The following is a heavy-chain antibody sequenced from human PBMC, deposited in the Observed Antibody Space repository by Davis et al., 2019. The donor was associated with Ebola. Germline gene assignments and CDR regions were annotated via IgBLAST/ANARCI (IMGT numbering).Heavy chain of an antibody. V-gene: IGHV3-21*01. J-gene: IGHJ5*02. CDR1: GGSISSSN. CDR3: ARDLVYCSSTSCFYNWFDP. Sequence: ETLSLTCAVSGGSISSSNWWSWVRQAPGKGLEWVSGIVGGGSSTYYADSVKGRFTISRDNAKNSLYLQMNSLRAEDTAVYYCARDLVYCSSTSCFYNWFDPWGQGTLVTVSS. D-gene: IGHD2-2*01. CDR2: IVGGGSST.